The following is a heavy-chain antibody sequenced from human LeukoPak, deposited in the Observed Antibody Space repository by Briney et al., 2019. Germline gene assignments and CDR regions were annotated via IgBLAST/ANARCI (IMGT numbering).Heavy chain of an antibody. Sequence: GGSLRLSCAASGFTFRSYNMNWVRQAPGKGLELVSHISSSSSTMYYADSVKGRFTISRDNANNSLYLQMNSLRDEDTAVYYCARDVGGYGTKGYCFDSWGQGTLVTVSS. J-gene: IGHJ4*02. V-gene: IGHV3-48*02. CDR1: GFTFRSYN. D-gene: IGHD5-12*01. CDR3: ARDVGGYGTKGYCFDS. CDR2: ISSSSSTM.